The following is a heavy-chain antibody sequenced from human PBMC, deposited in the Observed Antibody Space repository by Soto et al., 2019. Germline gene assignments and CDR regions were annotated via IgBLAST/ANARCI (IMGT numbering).Heavy chain of an antibody. V-gene: IGHV1-18*01. CDR3: ARHEAMVRGVITYYYYGMDV. D-gene: IGHD3-10*01. CDR1: GYTFTSYG. CDR2: ISAYNGNT. Sequence: ASVTVSCKASGYTFTSYGIIWVRQAPGQGLEWMGWISAYNGNTNYAQKLQGRVTMTTDTSTSTAYMELRSLRSDDTAVYYCARHEAMVRGVITYYYYGMDVWGQGTTVTVSS. J-gene: IGHJ6*02.